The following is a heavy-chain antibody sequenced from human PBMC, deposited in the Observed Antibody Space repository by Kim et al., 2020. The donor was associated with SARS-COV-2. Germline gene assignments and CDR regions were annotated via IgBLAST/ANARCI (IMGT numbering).Heavy chain of an antibody. CDR3: AREFWGYSSSSNNLEDF. Sequence: GGSLRLSCAASGFTFSHFSMNWVRQAPGKGLECVASISSSSTYIYYAETVKGRFTISRDNAKNSLSLQMNSLRAEDTAVYYCAREFWGYSSSSNNLEDFWGQGTLVTVSS. CDR1: GFTFSHFS. J-gene: IGHJ1*01. V-gene: IGHV3-21*01. D-gene: IGHD6-6*01. CDR2: ISSSSTYI.